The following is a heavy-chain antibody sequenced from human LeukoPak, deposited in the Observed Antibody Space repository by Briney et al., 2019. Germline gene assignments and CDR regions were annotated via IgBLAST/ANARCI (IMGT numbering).Heavy chain of an antibody. CDR3: ARGNIVVDY. V-gene: IGHV3-48*01. D-gene: IGHD2-15*01. Sequence: PGGSLRLSCAASGFTFSSYSMTWVRQAPGKGLEWVSYISSSSSTIYYADSVKGRFTISRDNAKNSLYLQMNSLRAEDTAVYYCARGNIVVDYWGQGTLVTVSS. J-gene: IGHJ4*02. CDR1: GFTFSSYS. CDR2: ISSSSSTI.